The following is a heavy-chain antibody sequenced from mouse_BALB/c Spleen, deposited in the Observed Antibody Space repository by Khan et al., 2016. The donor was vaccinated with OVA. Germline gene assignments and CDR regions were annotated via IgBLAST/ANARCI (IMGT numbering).Heavy chain of an antibody. CDR2: IDPSDSYA. J-gene: IGHJ3*01. D-gene: IGHD1-1*01. V-gene: IGHV1-69*02. Sequence: QVQLQQPGAELVKPGASVKLSCKASGYPLTSYWLHWVKQRPGQGLEWIGEIDPSDSYANYNQKFKGKATVTVDKSSNTTYMPLSSLTSEDSSVYYWVRSFHDGSSTWFAYWGQGTLVTVSA. CDR3: VRSFHDGSSTWFAY. CDR1: GYPLTSYW.